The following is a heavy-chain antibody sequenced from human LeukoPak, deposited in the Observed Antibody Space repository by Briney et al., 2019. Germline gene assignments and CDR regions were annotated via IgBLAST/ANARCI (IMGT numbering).Heavy chain of an antibody. CDR1: GYTFTGYY. J-gene: IGHJ3*02. CDR3: AILYYYGSGSYYTDAFDI. V-gene: IGHV1-2*02. CDR2: INPNSGGT. Sequence: RGASVKVSCKASGYTFTGYYMHWVRQAPGQGLEWMGWINPNSGGTNYAQKFQGRVTMTRDTSISTAYMELSRLRSDDTAVYYCAILYYYGSGSYYTDAFDIWGQGTMVTVSS. D-gene: IGHD3-10*01.